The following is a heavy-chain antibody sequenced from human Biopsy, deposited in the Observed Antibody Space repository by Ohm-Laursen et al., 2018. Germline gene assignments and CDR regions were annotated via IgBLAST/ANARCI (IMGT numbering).Heavy chain of an antibody. CDR3: ASDLNGDPSAFDY. Sequence: SLRLSCTAPGFTVSDYSMTWVRQAPGKGLEWVSLIQRGGGTFYGDSVKGRFTISRDNSKNTLFLQMNSLRAADTAIYYCASDLNGDPSAFDYWGQGTPVTVSS. CDR1: GFTVSDYS. V-gene: IGHV3-53*01. J-gene: IGHJ4*02. D-gene: IGHD4-17*01. CDR2: IQRGGGT.